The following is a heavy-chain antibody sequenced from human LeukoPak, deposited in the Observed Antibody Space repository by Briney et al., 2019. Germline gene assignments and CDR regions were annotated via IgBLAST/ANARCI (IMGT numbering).Heavy chain of an antibody. Sequence: GGSLRLSCAASGFAFSSQAMGWVRQAPGKGLEWVSATSDSGDSTYYADSVKGRFTISRDNSKNTLFLQMYSLRAEDTAVYYCAKDARRTSGWYFFDYWGQGTLVTVSS. CDR2: TSDSGDST. V-gene: IGHV3-23*01. CDR1: GFAFSSQA. D-gene: IGHD6-19*01. CDR3: AKDARRTSGWYFFDY. J-gene: IGHJ4*02.